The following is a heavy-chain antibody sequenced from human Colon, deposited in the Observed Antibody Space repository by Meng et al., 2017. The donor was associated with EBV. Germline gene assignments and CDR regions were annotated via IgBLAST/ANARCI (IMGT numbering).Heavy chain of an antibody. D-gene: IGHD3-10*01. Sequence: GPLPRWGAGRLKPSETLSLTCTVPGGSISSGGYYWSWIRQHPGKGLEWIGYIHDSGSTYYNPSLKSRVTISADTSKNQFSLKLSSVTAADTAVYYCARASYGSGSPLGESWFDPWGQGTLVTVSS. CDR3: ARASYGSGSPLGESWFDP. V-gene: IGHV4-31*03. J-gene: IGHJ5*02. CDR2: IHDSGST. CDR1: GGSISSGGYY.